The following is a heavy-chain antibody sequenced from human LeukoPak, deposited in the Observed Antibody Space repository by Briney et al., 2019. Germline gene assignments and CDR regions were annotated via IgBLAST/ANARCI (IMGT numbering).Heavy chain of an antibody. CDR1: GYTLTSHH. CDR2: INPSGGSA. V-gene: IGHV1-46*01. J-gene: IGHJ4*02. D-gene: IGHD6-19*01. CDR3: ARARLGSSASADC. Sequence: GASVKVSCKASGYTLTSHHMHWVRQAPGQGLEWMGIINPSGGSATYAQKFQGRVTMTRDTSTSTVYMEVSSLRSEDTAVYYCARARLGSSASADCWGQGTLVTVSS.